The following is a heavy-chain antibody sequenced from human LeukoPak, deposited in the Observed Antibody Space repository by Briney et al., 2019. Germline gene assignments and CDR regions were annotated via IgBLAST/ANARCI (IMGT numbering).Heavy chain of an antibody. Sequence: GGSPRLSCAGSGFTFSHYGIYWVRQAPGKGLEWVAAIWHDGSKQLYRDAVKGRFTISRGNSKNTLYLQMNSLRAEDTAVYYCARANGGGAYYPFDYWGQGALVTVSS. D-gene: IGHD2-21*02. CDR2: IWHDGSKQ. V-gene: IGHV3-33*01. CDR1: GFTFSHYG. J-gene: IGHJ4*02. CDR3: ARANGGGAYYPFDY.